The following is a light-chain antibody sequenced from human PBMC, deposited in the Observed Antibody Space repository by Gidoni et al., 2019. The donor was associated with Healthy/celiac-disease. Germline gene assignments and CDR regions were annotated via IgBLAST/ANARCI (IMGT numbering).Light chain of an antibody. CDR1: QSISSW. J-gene: IGKJ1*01. CDR3: QQYNSYPWT. Sequence: IRMTQSPSTLSASVGDRVTITCRASQSISSWLAWYQQKPGKAPKLLIYKASSLESGVPSRFSGSGSGTEFTLTISSLQPDDFATYYCQQYNSYPWTVGQGTKVEIK. V-gene: IGKV1-5*03. CDR2: KAS.